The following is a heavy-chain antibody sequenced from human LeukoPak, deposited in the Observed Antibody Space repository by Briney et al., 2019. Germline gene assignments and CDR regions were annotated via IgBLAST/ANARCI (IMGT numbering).Heavy chain of an antibody. CDR2: ISYDGSNK. D-gene: IGHD3-10*01. J-gene: IGHJ4*02. V-gene: IGHV3-30-3*01. CDR1: GFTFSSYA. CDR3: GEVRL. Sequence: TGGSLRLSCAASGFTFSSYAMHWVRQAPGKGLEWVAVISYDGSNKYYADSVKGRFTISRDNSKNTLYLQMNSLRAEDTAVYYIGEVRLWGQGTLVTVSS.